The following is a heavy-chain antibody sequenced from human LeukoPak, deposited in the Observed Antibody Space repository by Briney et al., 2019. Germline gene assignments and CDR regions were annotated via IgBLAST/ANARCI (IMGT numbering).Heavy chain of an antibody. CDR2: ISHDGSNN. CDR1: GFTFSNYG. V-gene: IGHV3-30*18. CDR3: ANESEFDP. J-gene: IGHJ5*02. Sequence: GRSLRLSCAASGFTFSNYGMHWVRQAPGKGLEWVVVISHDGSNNNYADSVKGRFTISRDNSKNTLYLQMNSLRPEDTAVYYCANESEFDPWGQGTLVTVSS.